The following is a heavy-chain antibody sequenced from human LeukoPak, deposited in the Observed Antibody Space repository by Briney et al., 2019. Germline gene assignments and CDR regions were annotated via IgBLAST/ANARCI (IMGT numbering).Heavy chain of an antibody. CDR3: ARERGYCSSTSCYFDY. CDR2: INPNSGGT. V-gene: IGHV1-2*02. Sequence: ASVKVSCKASGYTFTNYGINWVRQAPGQGLEWMGWINPNSGGTNYAQKFQGRVTMTRDTSISTAYMELSRLRSDDTAVYYCARERGYCSSTSCYFDYWGQGTLVTVSS. J-gene: IGHJ4*02. CDR1: GYTFTNYG. D-gene: IGHD2-2*01.